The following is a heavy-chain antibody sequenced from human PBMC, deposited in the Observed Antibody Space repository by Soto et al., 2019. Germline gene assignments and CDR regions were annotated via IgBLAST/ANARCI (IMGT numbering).Heavy chain of an antibody. CDR2: IAYSGDT. CDR1: GASITGADSY. V-gene: IGHV4-30-4*01. Sequence: SATLSLPCAVSGASITGADSYWLWTRKPPGKGLEGIGYIAYSGDTYYNPSLRSRVTISADRTENKFSLTMKTVTAADTVVYFCARDFERSAIGPWGQGTSVTVSS. D-gene: IGHD3-9*01. CDR3: ARDFERSAIGP. J-gene: IGHJ5*02.